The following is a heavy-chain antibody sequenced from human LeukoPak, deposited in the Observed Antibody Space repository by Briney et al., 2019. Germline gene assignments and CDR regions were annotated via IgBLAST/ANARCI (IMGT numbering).Heavy chain of an antibody. J-gene: IGHJ4*02. V-gene: IGHV3-49*04. CDR3: TSLRTAVAGREADY. CDR1: GFTVSTNY. Sequence: PGGSLRLSCAASGFTVSTNYMSWVRQAPGKGLEWVGFIRSKAYGGTTEYAAAVKGRFTISRDESQNIVYLQMNSLKTEDTAVYYCTSLRTAVAGREADYWGQGTLVTVSS. CDR2: IRSKAYGGTT. D-gene: IGHD6-19*01.